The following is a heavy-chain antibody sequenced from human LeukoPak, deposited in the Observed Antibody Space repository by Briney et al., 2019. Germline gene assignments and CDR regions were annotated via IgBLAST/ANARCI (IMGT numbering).Heavy chain of an antibody. V-gene: IGHV3-48*03. D-gene: IGHD3-3*02. J-gene: IGHJ4*02. CDR3: ARDRDTFLIDVPYYFDY. CDR2: ISSNGSTI. Sequence: GGSLRLSCAASGFTFSSYEMNWVRQTPGKGLERVSYISSNGSTIHYADSVKGRFTISRDNAKNSLFLQMNSLRAEDTAVYYCARDRDTFLIDVPYYFDYWGQGTLVTVSS. CDR1: GFTFSSYE.